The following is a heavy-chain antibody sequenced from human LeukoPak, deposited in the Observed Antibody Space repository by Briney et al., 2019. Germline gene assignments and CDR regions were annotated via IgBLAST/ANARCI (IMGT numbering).Heavy chain of an antibody. D-gene: IGHD2-2*01. J-gene: IGHJ4*02. CDR3: ARGYCSSTSCYYFDY. CDR1: GYTFTSYD. Sequence: GASVKVSCKASGYTFTSYDINWVRQATGQGLEWMGWMNPNSGNTGYAQKFQGRVTITRNTSISTAYMELSSLRSGDTAVYYCARGYCSSTSCYYFDYWGQGTLVTVSS. V-gene: IGHV1-8*03. CDR2: MNPNSGNT.